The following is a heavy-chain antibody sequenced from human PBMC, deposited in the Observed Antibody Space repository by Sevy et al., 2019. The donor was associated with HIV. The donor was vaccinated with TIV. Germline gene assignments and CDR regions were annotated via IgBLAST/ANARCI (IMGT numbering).Heavy chain of an antibody. V-gene: IGHV3-11*01. CDR2: ISGSDDSGGDDTI. Sequence: GGSLRLSCTASGFTLSDYYMSWIRQAPGKGLQWISYISGSDDSGGDDTIYYADSVKGRFTISRANAKNSRYLQMSSLRADDTAVYYGARDHGKDGKGGDYYYHAMDVWGRGTTVTVSS. CDR1: GFTLSDYY. D-gene: IGHD1-26*01. CDR3: ARDHGKDGKGGDYYYHAMDV. J-gene: IGHJ6*02.